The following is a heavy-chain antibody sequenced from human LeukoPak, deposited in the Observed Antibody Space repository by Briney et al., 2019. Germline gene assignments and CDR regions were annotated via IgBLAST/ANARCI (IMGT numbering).Heavy chain of an antibody. V-gene: IGHV3-30-3*01. Sequence: GALRLSCAASGFTFSSYAMHWVRQAPGKGLEWVAVISYDGSNKYYADSVKGRFTISRDNSKNTLYLQMNSLRAEDTAVYYCAGERPSSSWYDYWGQGTLVTVSS. CDR3: AGERPSSSWYDY. CDR1: GFTFSSYA. J-gene: IGHJ4*02. CDR2: ISYDGSNK. D-gene: IGHD6-13*01.